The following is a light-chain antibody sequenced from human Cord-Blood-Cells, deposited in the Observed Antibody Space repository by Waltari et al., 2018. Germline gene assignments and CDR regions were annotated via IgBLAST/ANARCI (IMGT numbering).Light chain of an antibody. CDR2: DAS. V-gene: IGKV1-33*01. J-gene: IGKJ4*01. Sequence: DIQMTQSSSSLSASVGDRVTITCQASQDISNYVNWYQQKPGKAPKLLIYDASNLETGVPSRFSGSGSGTDFTFTISSLQPEDIATYYCQQYDNLPPLTFGGGTKVEIK. CDR3: QQYDNLPPLT. CDR1: QDISNY.